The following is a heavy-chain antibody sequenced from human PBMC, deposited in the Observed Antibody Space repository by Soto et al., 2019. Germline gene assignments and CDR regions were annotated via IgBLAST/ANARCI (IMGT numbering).Heavy chain of an antibody. V-gene: IGHV3-33*01. Sequence: QVQLVESGGGVVQPGRSLRLSCAASGFTFSSYGMHWVRQAPGKGLEWVAVIWYDGSNKYYADSVKGRFTISRDNSKNTLYLQRNSLRAEDTAVYYCASNYYDSSGYYYVLDYWGQGTLVTVSS. J-gene: IGHJ4*02. CDR3: ASNYYDSSGYYYVLDY. D-gene: IGHD3-22*01. CDR1: GFTFSSYG. CDR2: IWYDGSNK.